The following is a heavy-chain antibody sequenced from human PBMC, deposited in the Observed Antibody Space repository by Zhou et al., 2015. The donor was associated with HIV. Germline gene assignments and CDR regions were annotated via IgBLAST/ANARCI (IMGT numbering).Heavy chain of an antibody. CDR3: AKDKGYCSSTSCSGAFDI. D-gene: IGHD2-2*01. CDR1: GFSFSTYV. Sequence: EVQLLESGGGLIQPGGSLRLSCAASGFSFSTYVMNWVRQAPGKGLEWVSVITNSGDSTYYADSVKGRFIISRDNSKNTLYLQMNSLRAEDTAVYYCAKDKGYCSSTSCSGAFDIWGQG. V-gene: IGHV3-23*01. J-gene: IGHJ3*02. CDR2: ITNSGDST.